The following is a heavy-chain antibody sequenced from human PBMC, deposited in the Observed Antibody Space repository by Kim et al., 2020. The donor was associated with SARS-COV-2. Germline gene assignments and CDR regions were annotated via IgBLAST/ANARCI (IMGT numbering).Heavy chain of an antibody. CDR3: AKADCTGDCYLIDY. D-gene: IGHD2-21*02. J-gene: IGHJ4*02. Sequence: YPSSVRSRFTVSKDNAKNSLSLQLNSLRPDDPAFYYCAKADCTGDCYLIDYWGQGTLVTVSS. V-gene: IGHV3-9*01.